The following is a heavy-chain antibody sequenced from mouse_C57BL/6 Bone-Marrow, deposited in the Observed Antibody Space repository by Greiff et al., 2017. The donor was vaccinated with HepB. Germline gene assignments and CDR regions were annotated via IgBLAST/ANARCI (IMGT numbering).Heavy chain of an antibody. CDR1: GYTFTSYW. D-gene: IGHD2-4*01. J-gene: IGHJ4*01. CDR3: ARRGIYYDYEYAMDY. CDR2: IDPSDSYT. Sequence: QVQLQQPGAELVKPGASVKLSCKASGYTFTSYWMQWVKQRPGQGLEWIGEIDPSDSYTNYNQKFKGKATLTVDTSSSTAYMQLSSLTSEDSAVYYCARRGIYYDYEYAMDYWGQGTSVTVSS. V-gene: IGHV1-50*01.